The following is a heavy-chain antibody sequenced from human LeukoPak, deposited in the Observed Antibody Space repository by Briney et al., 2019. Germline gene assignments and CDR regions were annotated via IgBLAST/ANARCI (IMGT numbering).Heavy chain of an antibody. Sequence: GGSLRLSCAASGFTFTIYAMTWVRQAPGKGLEWVSASGSGGSTYYAVSVKGRFTISRDNSKNTLYLQMSSLRAEDTAVYYCAKEDLYGSVKWFDPWGQGTLVTVSS. CDR2: SGSGGST. CDR1: GFTFTIYA. D-gene: IGHD3-10*01. V-gene: IGHV3-23*01. J-gene: IGHJ5*02. CDR3: AKEDLYGSVKWFDP.